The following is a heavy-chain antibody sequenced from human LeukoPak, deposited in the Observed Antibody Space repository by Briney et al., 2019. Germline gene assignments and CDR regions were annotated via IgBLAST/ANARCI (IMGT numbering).Heavy chain of an antibody. V-gene: IGHV4-61*02. D-gene: IGHD2-2*01. CDR3: ARASRTSFDY. J-gene: IGHJ4*02. Sequence: SETLSLTCTVSGGSISSGSYYWSWIRQPAGKGLEWIGRIYTSGSTNYNPSLKSRVTISVDTSMNQFSLKLSSVTAADTAVYYCARASRTSFDYWGQGTLVTVSS. CDR1: GGSISSGSYY. CDR2: IYTSGST.